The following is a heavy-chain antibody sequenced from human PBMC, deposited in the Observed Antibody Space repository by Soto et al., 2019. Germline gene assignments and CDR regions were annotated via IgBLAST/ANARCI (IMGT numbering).Heavy chain of an antibody. CDR3: VRANYFDF. V-gene: IGHV4-28*01. J-gene: IGHJ4*01. CDR2: IYYRGSA. Sequence: SETLSLTCAVSGYSISSSNWWSWFRQPPGKGLEWIGSIYYRGSANSNPSLKSRLTISVDMSKNQFSLKLSSVTAADTAIYYCVRANYFDFWGQGTLVTVSS. CDR1: GYSISSSNW.